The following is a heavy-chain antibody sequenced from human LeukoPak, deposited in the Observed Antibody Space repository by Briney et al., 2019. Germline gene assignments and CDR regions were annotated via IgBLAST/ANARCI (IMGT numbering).Heavy chain of an antibody. D-gene: IGHD3-22*01. Sequence: GGSLRLSCAASGFTFSSYAMTWVRQSPGKGLEWVSSISGSGGNTYSADSVKGRCTISRDNSKKTLYLQMNSLRAEDTAVYYCAKGMSATSGYLELEYWGQGTLVAVSS. V-gene: IGHV3-23*01. CDR2: ISGSGGNT. CDR1: GFTFSSYA. J-gene: IGHJ4*02. CDR3: AKGMSATSGYLELEY.